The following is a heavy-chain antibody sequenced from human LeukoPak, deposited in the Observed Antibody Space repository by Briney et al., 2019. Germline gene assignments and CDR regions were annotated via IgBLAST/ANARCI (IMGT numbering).Heavy chain of an antibody. CDR1: GVSLSSYA. CDR2: ISYDGSNK. CDR3: ARDLRGVGSSSSYAGGGFDY. J-gene: IGHJ4*02. V-gene: IGHV3-30-3*01. Sequence: GGSLRLSCAASGVSLSSYAMHWVRQAPGAGLEWVAVISYDGSNKYYADSVKGRFTISRDNSKNTLYLQMNSLRAEDTAVYYCARDLRGVGSSSSYAGGGFDYWGRGTLVTVPT. D-gene: IGHD6-13*01.